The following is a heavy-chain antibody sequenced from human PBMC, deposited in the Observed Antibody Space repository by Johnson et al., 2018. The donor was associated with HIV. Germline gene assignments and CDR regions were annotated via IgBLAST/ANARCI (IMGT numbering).Heavy chain of an antibody. CDR1: GFTFDDYD. V-gene: IGHV3-11*04. CDR3: AREDQDAFDI. Sequence: QVQLVESGGGVVRPGGSLRLSCAASGFTFDDYDMSWIRQAPGKGLEWVSYISSSGSTIYYADSLKGRFTISRDNSKNTLYLQMNSLRVEDTAVYYCAREDQDAFDIWGQGTMVTVSS. J-gene: IGHJ3*02. CDR2: ISSSGSTI.